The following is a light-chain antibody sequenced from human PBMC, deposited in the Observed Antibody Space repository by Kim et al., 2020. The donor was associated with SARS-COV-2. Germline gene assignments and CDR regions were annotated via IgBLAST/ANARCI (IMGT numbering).Light chain of an antibody. CDR1: SSDIGGYNF. Sequence: PGQSITISCTGTSSDIGGYNFVSWYQQHPGKGPKLMIYDVSNRPSGVSNRCSGSKSGNTASLTISGLQAEDEADYFCSSYTTSITLFGGGTQLTVL. CDR3: SSYTTSITL. J-gene: IGLJ2*01. CDR2: DVS. V-gene: IGLV2-14*03.